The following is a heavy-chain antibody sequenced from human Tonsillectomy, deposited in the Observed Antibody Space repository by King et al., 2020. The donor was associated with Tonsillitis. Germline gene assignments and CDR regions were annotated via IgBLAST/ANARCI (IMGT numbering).Heavy chain of an antibody. D-gene: IGHD6-19*01. V-gene: IGHV3-66*01. CDR3: ARGGKYSSGWYLFDY. Sequence: VQLGESGGGLVQPGGSLRVSCAASGLTVSSNYMSWVRQAPGKGLEWVAVIYSGGSTYYADSVKGRFTISRDNSKNTLYLQMNSLRAEDTAVYYCARGGKYSSGWYLFDYWGQGTLVTVSS. CDR2: IYSGGST. J-gene: IGHJ4*02. CDR1: GLTVSSNY.